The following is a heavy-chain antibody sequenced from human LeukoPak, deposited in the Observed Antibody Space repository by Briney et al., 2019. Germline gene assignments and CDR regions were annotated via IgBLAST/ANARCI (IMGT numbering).Heavy chain of an antibody. CDR2: ISWNGGRI. Sequence: GGSLRLSCAASGFTFGDYAMHWVRQTPGKGLEWVSGISWNGGRIGYADSVEGRFTISRDNSKNTLYLQMNSLTAEDTAVYYCARGQEKDDYGSDYWGQGTLVTVSS. J-gene: IGHJ4*02. CDR3: ARGQEKDDYGSDY. D-gene: IGHD3-10*01. CDR1: GFTFGDYA. V-gene: IGHV3-9*01.